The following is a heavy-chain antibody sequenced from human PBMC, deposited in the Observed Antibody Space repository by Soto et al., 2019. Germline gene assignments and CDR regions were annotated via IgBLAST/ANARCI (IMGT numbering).Heavy chain of an antibody. V-gene: IGHV4-59*01. CDR2: IFHTGNS. CDR3: GALDGAPDY. D-gene: IGHD3-10*01. Sequence: SETLSLTCTVSGDSFSSYYWTWIRQPPGKRLEWVAYIFHTGNSNYNPSLKSRVTISVDTSKNQFSLKLRSVTPADTAVYYCGALDGAPDYWGPGTMGTVAS. CDR1: GDSFSSYY. J-gene: IGHJ4*02.